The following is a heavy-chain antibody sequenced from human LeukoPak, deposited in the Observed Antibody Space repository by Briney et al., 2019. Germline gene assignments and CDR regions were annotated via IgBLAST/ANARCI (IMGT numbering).Heavy chain of an antibody. D-gene: IGHD2-15*01. Sequence: SGGSLRLSCAASGFTVSSNYMSWVRQAPGKGLEWVSIIYSGGSTYYADSVKGRFTISRDSSKNTLYLQMNSLRAEDTAVYYCVREGYCSTSGCYSPFWGQGTLVTVS. V-gene: IGHV3-53*01. CDR1: GFTVSSNY. CDR3: VREGYCSTSGCYSPF. CDR2: IYSGGST. J-gene: IGHJ4*02.